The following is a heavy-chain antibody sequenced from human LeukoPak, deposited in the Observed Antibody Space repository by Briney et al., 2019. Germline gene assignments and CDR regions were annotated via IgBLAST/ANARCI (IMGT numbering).Heavy chain of an antibody. CDR3: ARDGAGNDYDDSHLDY. Sequence: GASVKVSCKASGYTFTGYYMHWVRQAPGQGLEWMGWINPNSGGTNYAQKFQGRVTMTRDTSISTAYTDLSRLRSDDTAVYYCARDGAGNDYDDSHLDYWGQGTLVTVSS. CDR1: GYTFTGYY. D-gene: IGHD4-17*01. J-gene: IGHJ4*02. V-gene: IGHV1-2*02. CDR2: INPNSGGT.